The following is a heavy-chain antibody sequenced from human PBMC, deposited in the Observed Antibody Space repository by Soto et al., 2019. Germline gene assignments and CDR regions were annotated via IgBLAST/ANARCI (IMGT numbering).Heavy chain of an antibody. CDR1: GFTFSNYA. CDR3: AKVRTPEPYYYYYGMDV. D-gene: IGHD1-26*01. V-gene: IGHV3-23*01. CDR2: ISGSGTST. Sequence: GSLRLSCAASGFTFSNYAMSWVRQAPGKGLEWVSSISGSGTSTYYADSVKGRFTISRDNSKNTLYLQMNSLRADDTALYYCAKVRTPEPYYYYYGMDVWGQGTTVTVSS. J-gene: IGHJ6*02.